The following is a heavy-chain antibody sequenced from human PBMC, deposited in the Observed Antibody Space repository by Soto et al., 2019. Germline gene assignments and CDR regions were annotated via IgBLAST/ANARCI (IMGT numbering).Heavy chain of an antibody. CDR1: GGSFSGYY. CDR3: AREVLLWFGELFDSDYYGMDV. Sequence: SETLSLTCAVYGGSFSGYYWSWVRQPPGKGLEWIGEINHSGSTNYNPSLKGRVTISVDTSKNQFSLKLSSVTAADTAVYYCAREVLLWFGELFDSDYYGMDVWGQGTTVTVSS. J-gene: IGHJ6*02. V-gene: IGHV4-34*01. D-gene: IGHD3-10*01. CDR2: INHSGST.